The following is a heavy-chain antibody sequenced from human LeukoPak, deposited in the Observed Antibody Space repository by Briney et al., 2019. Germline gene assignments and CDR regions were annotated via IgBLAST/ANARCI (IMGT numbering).Heavy chain of an antibody. Sequence: PSETLSLTCTVSGGSISSYYWSWIRQPAGKGLEWIGRIYTSGSTNYNPPLKSRVTMSVDTSKNQFSLKLSSVTAADTAVYYCARTYYYDSSGSLDYWGQGTPVTVSS. CDR3: ARTYYYDSSGSLDY. CDR1: GGSISSYY. J-gene: IGHJ4*02. D-gene: IGHD3-22*01. V-gene: IGHV4-4*07. CDR2: IYTSGST.